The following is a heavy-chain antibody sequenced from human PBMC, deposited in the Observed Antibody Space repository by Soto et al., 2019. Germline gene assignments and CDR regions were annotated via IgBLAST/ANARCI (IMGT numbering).Heavy chain of an antibody. CDR2: ISYDGSNK. CDR1: GFTFSSCV. V-gene: IGHV3-30-3*01. CDR3: ARDRGGRDFWIGYPTGWFGP. Sequence: QVQLVESGGGVVQPGRSLRLSCAASGFTFSSCVMHWVRQAPGRGLEWVAVISYDGSNKDYTDSVKGRFTISRDNADYTLYLEMNSLRPDDTAVYYCARDRGGRDFWIGYPTGWFGPWGQGTLVTVSS. D-gene: IGHD3-3*01. J-gene: IGHJ5*02.